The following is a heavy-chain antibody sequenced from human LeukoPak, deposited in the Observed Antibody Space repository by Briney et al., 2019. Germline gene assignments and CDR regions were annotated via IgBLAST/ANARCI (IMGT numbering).Heavy chain of an antibody. CDR2: INNGGGST. Sequence: GGSLRLSCAASGFTFSSYAMSWVRQAPGKGLEWVSAINNGGGSTYYADSVKGRLTISRDNSRNTLYLQMNSLRAEDTAVYYCAKDNSYGNFDYWGQGTLVTVSS. D-gene: IGHD5-18*01. V-gene: IGHV3-23*01. CDR3: AKDNSYGNFDY. CDR1: GFTFSSYA. J-gene: IGHJ4*02.